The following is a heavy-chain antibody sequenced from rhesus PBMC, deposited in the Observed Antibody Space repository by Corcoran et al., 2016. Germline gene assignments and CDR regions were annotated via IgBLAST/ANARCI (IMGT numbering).Heavy chain of an antibody. J-gene: IGHJ4*01. CDR1: GGSISSSNW. CDR2: IYGSGGST. D-gene: IGHD6-25*01. CDR3: ARAPGMAAATQY. V-gene: IGHV4-93*01. Sequence: QVQLQESGPAVVKPSETLSLTCAVSGGSISSSNWWSWIRPSPGKGLEWIGGIYGSGGSTEYNPSLKSRVTISKNTSKNQFSLKLSSVTAADTAVYYCARAPGMAAATQYWGQGVLVTVSS.